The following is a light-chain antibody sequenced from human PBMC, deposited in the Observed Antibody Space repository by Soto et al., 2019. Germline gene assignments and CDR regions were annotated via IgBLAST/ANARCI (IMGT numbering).Light chain of an antibody. J-gene: IGLJ3*02. Sequence: QSALTQPASVSGSPGQSITISCTGTSSDVGGYNYVSWYQQHPGKAPKLMIYEVNNRLSGVSTRFSGSKSGNTASLTISGLQTEDEADYYCSSYTSGSTRVFGGGTKLTVL. CDR3: SSYTSGSTRV. CDR1: SSDVGGYNY. V-gene: IGLV2-14*01. CDR2: EVN.